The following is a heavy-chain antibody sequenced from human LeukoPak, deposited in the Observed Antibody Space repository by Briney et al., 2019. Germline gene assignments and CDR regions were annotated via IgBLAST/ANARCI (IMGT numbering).Heavy chain of an antibody. CDR3: ARGGYCSGGSCYFFFDI. CDR2: INPNSGGT. CDR1: GYTFTGYY. J-gene: IGHJ3*02. D-gene: IGHD2-15*01. Sequence: ASVKVSCKASGYTFTGYYMHWVRQAPGQGLEWMGWINPNSGGTNYAQKFQGWVTMTRDTSISTAYMELSRLRSDDTAVYYCARGGYCSGGSCYFFFDIRGQGTMVTVSS. V-gene: IGHV1-2*04.